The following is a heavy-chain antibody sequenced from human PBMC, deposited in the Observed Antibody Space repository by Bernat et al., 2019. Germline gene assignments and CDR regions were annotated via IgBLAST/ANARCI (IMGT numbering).Heavy chain of an antibody. Sequence: EVQVVESGGGLVQPGGSLRLSCAASGFTFSNYWMHWVRQAPGKGLVWVSRINPDGSSTTYADSVKGRFTISRDHAKNTLYLQMNSLRAADTALYYCVTDGREGLDYWGQGTLVTVSS. J-gene: IGHJ4*02. D-gene: IGHD5-24*01. V-gene: IGHV3-74*03. CDR2: INPDGSST. CDR1: GFTFSNYW. CDR3: VTDGREGLDY.